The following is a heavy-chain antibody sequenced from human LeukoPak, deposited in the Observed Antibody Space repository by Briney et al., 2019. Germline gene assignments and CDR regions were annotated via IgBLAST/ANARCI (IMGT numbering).Heavy chain of an antibody. Sequence: SETLSLTCTVSGGSISTYSWSWIRRPPGKGLEWIGYIYYSGITKYNPSLKSRVTISVDTSKNHFSLRLNSVTAADTAVYYCARAPSAGLPPGYWGQGALVTVSS. J-gene: IGHJ4*02. CDR3: ARAPSAGLPPGY. V-gene: IGHV4-59*01. CDR2: IYYSGIT. CDR1: GGSISTYS.